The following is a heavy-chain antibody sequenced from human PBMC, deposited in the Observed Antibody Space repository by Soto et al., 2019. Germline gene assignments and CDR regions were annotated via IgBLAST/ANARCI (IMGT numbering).Heavy chain of an antibody. CDR1: GGFSNSYY. CDR2: IYYSGST. CDR3: ARDRAKWKDYYYYGMDV. Sequence: PSETLSLTCTVSGGFSNSYYWSWIRQSPGKRLEWIGYIYYSGSTYYNPSLKSRLTMSVDTSKNQFSLKLSSVTAADTAVYYCARDRAKWKDYYYYGMDVWGQGTTVTVSS. J-gene: IGHJ6*02. D-gene: IGHD1-20*01. V-gene: IGHV4-59*12.